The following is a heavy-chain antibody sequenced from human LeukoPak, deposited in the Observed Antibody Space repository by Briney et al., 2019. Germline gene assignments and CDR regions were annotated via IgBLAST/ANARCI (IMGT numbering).Heavy chain of an antibody. Sequence: ASVEVSCKASGYTFTSYGISWVRQAPGQGLEWMGWISAYNGNTNYAQKLQGGVTMTTDTSTSTAYMELRSLRSDDTAVYYCARPQRPQRGNWFDPWGQGTLVTVSS. D-gene: IGHD2-2*01. J-gene: IGHJ5*02. CDR1: GYTFTSYG. CDR3: ARPQRPQRGNWFDP. V-gene: IGHV1-18*01. CDR2: ISAYNGNT.